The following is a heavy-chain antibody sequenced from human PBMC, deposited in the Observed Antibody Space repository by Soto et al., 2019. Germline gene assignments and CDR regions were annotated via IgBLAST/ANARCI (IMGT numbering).Heavy chain of an antibody. J-gene: IGHJ4*02. CDR2: IIPIFGTA. D-gene: IGHD5-18*01. Sequence: QVQLVQSGAEVKKPGSSVKVSCKASGGTFSSYAISWLRQAPGQGLEWMGGIIPIFGTANYAQKFQGRVTINADEYTSTAYMELSSLRSEDTAVYYCERGGRIQLWSAWFDYWGQGTLVTVSS. CDR3: ERGGRIQLWSAWFDY. V-gene: IGHV1-69*01. CDR1: GGTFSSYA.